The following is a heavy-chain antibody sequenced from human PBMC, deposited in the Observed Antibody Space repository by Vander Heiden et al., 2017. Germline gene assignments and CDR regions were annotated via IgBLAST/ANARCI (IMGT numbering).Heavy chain of an antibody. CDR1: GGSISDYF. D-gene: IGHD1-1*01. J-gene: IGHJ5*02. CDR2: ISTIGYT. V-gene: IGHV4-4*07. CDR3: ARGDLTTGSRNWFDP. Sequence: QVQLQESGAGLVKPSETLSLTCTVSGGSISDYFWNWIRQPAGKGLEWIGRISTIGYTNYNPSLRSRVTMSIDTSKNQFSLKLSSVTAADTAVFYCARGDLTTGSRNWFDPWGQGTLVTVSS.